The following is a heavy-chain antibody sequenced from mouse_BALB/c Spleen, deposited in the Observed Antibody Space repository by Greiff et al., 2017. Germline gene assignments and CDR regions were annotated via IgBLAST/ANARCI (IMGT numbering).Heavy chain of an antibody. J-gene: IGHJ4*01. Sequence: VQLQESGPGLVAPSQCLSISCTASGFSLTSYGVHWVRQPPGKGLEWLGVIWTGGSTNYNSAPLSRLSISKANSKSKVFLKMNSLQTDDTAMDYCARDRWGYYAMDYWGQGTSVTVSS. CDR2: IWTGGST. D-gene: IGHD2-3*01. V-gene: IGHV2-9*02. CDR3: ARDRWGYYAMDY. CDR1: GFSLTSYG.